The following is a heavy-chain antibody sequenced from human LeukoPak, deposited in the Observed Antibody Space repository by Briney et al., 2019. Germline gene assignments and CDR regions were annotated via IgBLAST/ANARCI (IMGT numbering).Heavy chain of an antibody. J-gene: IGHJ4*02. CDR3: ARDYIGAH. D-gene: IGHD3-16*01. V-gene: IGHV3-7*01. Sequence: GGSLRLSCAASGFTFGDYWMNWVRQAPGKGPEWVAIIKGDGRERYYLDSVKGRFTVSRDNARDSLYLQMNRLRPEDTALYYCARDYIGAHWGQGTLGNDSS. CDR2: IKGDGRER. CDR1: GFTFGDYW.